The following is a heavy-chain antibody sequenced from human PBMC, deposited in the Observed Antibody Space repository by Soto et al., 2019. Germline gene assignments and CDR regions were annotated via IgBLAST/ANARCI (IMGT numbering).Heavy chain of an antibody. CDR3: AIQGYSSMTGYMDV. Sequence: ASVKVSCKASGYTFTSYDINWVRQATGQGLEWMGWMNPNSGNTGYAQKFQGRVTMTRNTSISTAYMELCSLRSEDTAVYYCAIQGYSSMTGYMDVWGKGTTVTVSS. V-gene: IGHV1-8*01. CDR2: MNPNSGNT. J-gene: IGHJ6*03. D-gene: IGHD6-13*01. CDR1: GYTFTSYD.